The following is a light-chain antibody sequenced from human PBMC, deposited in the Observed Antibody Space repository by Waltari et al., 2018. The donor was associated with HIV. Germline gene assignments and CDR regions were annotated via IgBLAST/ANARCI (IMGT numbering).Light chain of an antibody. Sequence: VVMTQSPVSLPVTLGQPAFIPCRSNQSLVHSDGNTYLNWFQQRPGQSPRRLIYKVSYRDSGVPERFSGAGSGTDFTLIISRVEADDVGIYYCMQGTHWPPITFGGGTKVEIK. CDR1: QSLVHSDGNTY. CDR2: KVS. J-gene: IGKJ4*01. CDR3: MQGTHWPPIT. V-gene: IGKV2-30*02.